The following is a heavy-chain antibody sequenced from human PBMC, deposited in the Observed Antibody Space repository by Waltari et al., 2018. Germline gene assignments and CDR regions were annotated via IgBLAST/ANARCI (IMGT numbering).Heavy chain of an antibody. CDR1: GFSFSASG. D-gene: IGHD1-1*01. J-gene: IGHJ4*02. CDR3: AKETQSDGNAGLEF. CDR2: MYYDGYNK. V-gene: IGHV3-30*18. Sequence: HVQIVESGGAVVQPGRSLRLSCAAYGFSFSASGMHWVRQAPGKGWEWGALMYYDGYNKLYVDSVQGRFTISRDNSKNLMYLEMRDLRSEDTATYYCAKETQSDGNAGLEFWGQGTVVTVSS.